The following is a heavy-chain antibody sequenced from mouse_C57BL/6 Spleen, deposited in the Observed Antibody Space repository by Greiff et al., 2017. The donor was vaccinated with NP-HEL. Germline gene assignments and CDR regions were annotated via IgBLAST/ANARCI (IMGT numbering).Heavy chain of an antibody. CDR2: ISDGGSYT. CDR3: ARSYDSNYWYFEV. V-gene: IGHV5-4*01. CDR1: GFTFSSYA. Sequence: EVQLVESGGGLVKPGGSLKLSCAASGFTFSSYAMSWVRQTPEKRLEWVATISDGGSYTYYPDNVKGRFTISRDNAKNNLYLQMSHLKSEDTAMYYCARSYDSNYWYFEVWGTGTTVTVAS. J-gene: IGHJ1*03. D-gene: IGHD2-5*01.